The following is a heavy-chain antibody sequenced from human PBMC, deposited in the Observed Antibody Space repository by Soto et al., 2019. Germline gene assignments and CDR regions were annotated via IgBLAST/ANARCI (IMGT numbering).Heavy chain of an antibody. Sequence: QVQLVQSGAEVKKPGSSVKVSCKASGGTFSSYTISWVRQAPGQGLEWMGRIIPILGIANYAQKFQGRVTITADKSTSTAYMELSSLRSEDTAVYYCAYMYSSSSHWFDPWGQGTQVTVSS. CDR2: IIPILGIA. D-gene: IGHD6-6*01. J-gene: IGHJ5*02. CDR1: GGTFSSYT. V-gene: IGHV1-69*02. CDR3: AYMYSSSSHWFDP.